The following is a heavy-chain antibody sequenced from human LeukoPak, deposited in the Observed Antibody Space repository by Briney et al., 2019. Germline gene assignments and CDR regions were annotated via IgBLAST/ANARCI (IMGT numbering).Heavy chain of an antibody. CDR3: ARTRFPVYYFDY. D-gene: IGHD3-16*01. CDR1: GFTFITYG. J-gene: IGHJ4*02. Sequence: GGSLRLSCVASGFTFITYGMTWVRQAPGKGLEWVSTISASGGSTHHADSVKGRFTISRDNSKNTLYLQMNSLRAEDTAVYYCARTRFPVYYFDYWGQGTLVTVSS. CDR2: ISASGGST. V-gene: IGHV3-23*01.